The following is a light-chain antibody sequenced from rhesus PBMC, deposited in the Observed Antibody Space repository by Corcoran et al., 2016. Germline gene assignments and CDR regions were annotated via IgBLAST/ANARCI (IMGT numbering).Light chain of an antibody. CDR1: QSLLDSEDGNTY. Sequence: DIVMTQTPLSLPVTPGEPASISCRSSQSLLDSEDGNTYLDWYLQKKGQAPQLLLHGVSNRASGCPDRFSGSGSCTDFKLKISRVEAEDVGVYYCMQALEFPLTFGGGTKVEIK. V-gene: IGKV2-104*02. J-gene: IGKJ4*01. CDR3: MQALEFPLT. CDR2: GVS.